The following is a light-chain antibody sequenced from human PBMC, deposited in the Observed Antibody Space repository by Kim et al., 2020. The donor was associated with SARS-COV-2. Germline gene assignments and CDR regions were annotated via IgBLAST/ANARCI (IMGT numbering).Light chain of an antibody. V-gene: IGKV1-16*01. J-gene: IGKJ1*01. CDR2: DAS. Sequence: ASVGDTVTITGRASQVISNSLAWFQQKPGTAPKSLIYDASRLQSGVPSRFSGSGSGTDFTLTISSLQPEDFATYYCQQYNSYPRTFGQGTKVDIK. CDR3: QQYNSYPRT. CDR1: QVISNS.